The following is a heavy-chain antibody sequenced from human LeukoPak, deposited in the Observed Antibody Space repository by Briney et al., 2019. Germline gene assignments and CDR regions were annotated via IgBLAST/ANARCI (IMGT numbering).Heavy chain of an antibody. CDR3: ARYYYDSSGYRYAFDI. J-gene: IGHJ3*02. V-gene: IGHV4-59*01. CDR1: GGSISSYY. D-gene: IGHD3-22*01. Sequence: KPSETLSLTCTVSGGSISSYYWSWIRQPPGKGLEWIGYIYYSGSTNYNPSLKSRVTISVDTSKNQFSLKLSSVTAADTAVYYCARYYYDSSGYRYAFDIWGQGTMVTVSS. CDR2: IYYSGST.